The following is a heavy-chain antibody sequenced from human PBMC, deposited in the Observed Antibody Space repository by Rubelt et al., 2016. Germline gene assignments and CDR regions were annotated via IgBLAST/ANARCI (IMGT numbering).Heavy chain of an antibody. V-gene: IGHV2-5*02. Sequence: QITLKESGPTLVKPTQTLTLTCTFSGFSLTTSGVGVGWIRQPPGKALEWLALIYWDDDKRYSASLKSRLTISKDTSKNQVVLTMTNMDPVDTGTYYWAHGWDSSAWYAVFDLWGRGTQVSVPS. J-gene: IGHJ2*01. CDR3: AHGWDSSAWYAVFDL. D-gene: IGHD6-19*01. CDR2: IYWDDDK. CDR1: GFSLTTSGVG.